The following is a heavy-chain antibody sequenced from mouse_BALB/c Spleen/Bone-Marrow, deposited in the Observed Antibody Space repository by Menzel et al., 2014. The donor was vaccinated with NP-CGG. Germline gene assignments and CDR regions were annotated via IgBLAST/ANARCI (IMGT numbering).Heavy chain of an antibody. CDR3: ARRYYGSSFSYFDY. J-gene: IGHJ2*01. CDR2: ISSGRSTI. Sequence: EAQLVESGGGLVQPGGSRKLSCAASGFTFSSFGMHWDRQAPEKGLEWVAYISSGRSTIYYADAVKGRFTSARDNPKNPLFLQMTSLRSEDTAMYYCARRYYGSSFSYFDYWGQGTTLTVAS. D-gene: IGHD1-1*01. V-gene: IGHV5-17*02. CDR1: GFTFSSFG.